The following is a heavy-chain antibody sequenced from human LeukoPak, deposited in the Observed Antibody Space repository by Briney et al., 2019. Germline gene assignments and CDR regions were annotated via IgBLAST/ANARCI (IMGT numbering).Heavy chain of an antibody. CDR3: VTSLGAAAGRSWFDP. V-gene: IGHV4-39*07. CDR2: IYYSGST. CDR1: GGSISSSTYY. Sequence: SETLSLTCTVSGGSISSSTYYWGWIRQPPGKGLEWIGSIYYSGSTYYNPSPKSRVTISVDTSKTQFSLNLMSMTAADTAVYYCVTSLGAAAGRSWFDPWGQGTLVTVSS. J-gene: IGHJ5*02. D-gene: IGHD6-13*01.